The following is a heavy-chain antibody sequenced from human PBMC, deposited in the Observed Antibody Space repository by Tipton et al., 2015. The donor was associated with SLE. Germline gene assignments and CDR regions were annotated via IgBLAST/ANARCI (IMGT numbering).Heavy chain of an antibody. V-gene: IGHV1-18*01. CDR2: ISAYNGNT. J-gene: IGHJ4*02. Sequence: QVPGQGLEWMGWISAYNGNTNYAQKLQGRVTMTTDTSTSTAYMELRSLRSDDTAVYYCARARRGGSGSYTLFDYWGQGTLVTVSS. D-gene: IGHD3-10*01. CDR3: ARARRGGSGSYTLFDY.